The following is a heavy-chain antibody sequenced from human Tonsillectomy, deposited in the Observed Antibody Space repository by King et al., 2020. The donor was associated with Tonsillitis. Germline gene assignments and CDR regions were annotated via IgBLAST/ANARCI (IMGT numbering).Heavy chain of an antibody. J-gene: IGHJ4*02. CDR1: GYTFTGYY. Sequence: QLVQSGAEVKKPGASVKVSCKASGYTFTGYYLHWVRQAPGQGLEYMGWINPNNGDTNYVQKIQGRVTMTRDTSISTAFMELSSLRSDDTAVYYCARGFLTGYCGDYWGQGTLVTVSS. V-gene: IGHV1-2*02. CDR3: ARGFLTGYCGDY. D-gene: IGHD2-15*01. CDR2: INPNNGDT.